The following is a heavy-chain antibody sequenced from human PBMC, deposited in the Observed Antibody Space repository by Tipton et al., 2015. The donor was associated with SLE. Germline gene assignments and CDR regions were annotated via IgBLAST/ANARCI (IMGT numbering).Heavy chain of an antibody. CDR2: ISYDGSNK. Sequence: SLRLSCAASGFTFSIYAMHWVRQAPGKGLEWVAVISYDGSNKYYADSVKGRFTISRDNSKNTLCLQMNSPRAEDTAVYYCASSLPYGGLFDYWGQGTLVTVSS. V-gene: IGHV3-30*04. D-gene: IGHD2-2*02. CDR3: ASSLPYGGLFDY. CDR1: GFTFSIYA. J-gene: IGHJ4*02.